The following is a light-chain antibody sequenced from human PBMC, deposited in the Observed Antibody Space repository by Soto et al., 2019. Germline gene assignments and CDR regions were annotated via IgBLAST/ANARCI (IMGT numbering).Light chain of an antibody. CDR2: AIS. V-gene: IGKV1-39*01. CDR3: QQTFISLPT. Sequence: DIQMTQSPSSLSASVGDSVTITCRASQSISSYLHWYQHKPGKAPKLLIYAISFLQSGVPSRFIGGGSGTDFSLIISSLQPEDFATYYCQQTFISLPTFGQGTRVEVK. CDR1: QSISSY. J-gene: IGKJ1*01.